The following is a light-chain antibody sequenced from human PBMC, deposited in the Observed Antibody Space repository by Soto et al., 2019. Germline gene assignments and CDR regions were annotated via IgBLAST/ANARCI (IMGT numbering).Light chain of an antibody. Sequence: EIVLTQSPGTLSLFPGERATLSCRATQSVNSDYLAWYQQKPGQAPRLLIYIASRRATGIPDRFSGGGSGTDFTLPINRLEPEDFAVYYCQQYGTSPWTFGQGTKVEIK. J-gene: IGKJ1*01. CDR2: IAS. V-gene: IGKV3-20*01. CDR3: QQYGTSPWT. CDR1: QSVNSDY.